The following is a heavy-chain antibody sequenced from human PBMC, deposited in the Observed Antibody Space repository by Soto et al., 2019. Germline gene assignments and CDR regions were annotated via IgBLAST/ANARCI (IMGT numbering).Heavy chain of an antibody. V-gene: IGHV4-59*01. CDR3: ARDQRGSGDEYYFDY. CDR1: GGSISSYY. Sequence: SETLSLTCTVSGGSISSYYWSWIRQPPGKGLEWIGYIYYSGSTNYNPSLKSRVTISVDTSKNQFSLKLSSVTAADTAVYYCARDQRGSGDEYYFDYWGQGTLVTVS. CDR2: IYYSGST. D-gene: IGHD3-16*01. J-gene: IGHJ4*02.